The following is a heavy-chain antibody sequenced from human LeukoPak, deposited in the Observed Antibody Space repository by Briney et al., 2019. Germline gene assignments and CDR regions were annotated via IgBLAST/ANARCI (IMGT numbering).Heavy chain of an antibody. D-gene: IGHD3-3*01. CDR1: GGSISSGSYY. CDR3: ARGMIFGVVIHDAFDI. Sequence: SQTLSLTCTVSGGSISSGSYYWSWIRQPAGKGLEWIGRIYTSGSTNYNPSLKSRVTISVDTSKNQFSLKLSSVTAADTAVYYCARGMIFGVVIHDAFDIWGQGTMVTVSS. CDR2: IYTSGST. V-gene: IGHV4-61*02. J-gene: IGHJ3*02.